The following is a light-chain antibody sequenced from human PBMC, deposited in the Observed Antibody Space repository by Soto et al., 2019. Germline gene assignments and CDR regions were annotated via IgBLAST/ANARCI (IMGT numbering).Light chain of an antibody. J-gene: IGKJ2*01. V-gene: IGKV3-20*01. Sequence: EIVLTQSPGTLSLSPGERATLSCRASQSVSSNYLAWYQQKPGQAPRLLIYGASSRATGIPDRFSGSGSGTDFTLIISRLEPEDVAVYYCQHYGRSAYTFGQGTTLEIK. CDR1: QSVSSNY. CDR3: QHYGRSAYT. CDR2: GAS.